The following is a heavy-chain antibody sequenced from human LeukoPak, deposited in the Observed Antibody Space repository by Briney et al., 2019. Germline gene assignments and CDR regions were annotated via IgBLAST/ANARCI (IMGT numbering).Heavy chain of an antibody. V-gene: IGHV5-51*01. CDR1: GYNFFSYW. CDR3: ARRHNYGSESYSFFDL. Sequence: GESLKISWKGSGYNFFSYWIAWVRQMPGKGLEWMGIIYPGDSDTRYSLSFEGQVTISADRTTTTAYLQWSSLKASDTAIYYCARRHNYGSESYSFFDLWGQGTLVTVSS. CDR2: IYPGDSDT. J-gene: IGHJ4*02. D-gene: IGHD3-10*01.